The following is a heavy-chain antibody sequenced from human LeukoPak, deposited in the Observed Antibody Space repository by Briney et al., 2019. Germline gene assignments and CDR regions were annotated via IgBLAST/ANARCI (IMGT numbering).Heavy chain of an antibody. V-gene: IGHV3-13*01. CDR3: VREARGYHYTYFDY. Sequence: PGGSLRLSCTASGFTLGGHDMHWVRQTTGEGLEWVAAIASGFQTFYAGSVKGRFTVSREDAKNSLYLQMNSLRAGDTAVYYCVREARGYHYTYFDYWGQGTLVTVSS. CDR1: GFTLGGHD. D-gene: IGHD5-18*01. J-gene: IGHJ4*02. CDR2: IASGFQT.